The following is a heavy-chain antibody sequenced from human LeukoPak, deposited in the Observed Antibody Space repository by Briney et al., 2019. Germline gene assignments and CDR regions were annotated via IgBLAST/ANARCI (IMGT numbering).Heavy chain of an antibody. D-gene: IGHD2-21*02. V-gene: IGHV3-21*01. CDR1: GFTFSSYS. CDR3: ARDLRRHIVVVTASIGDSTPPETTDP. CDR2: ISSSSSYI. J-gene: IGHJ5*02. Sequence: GGSLRLSCAASGFTFSSYSMNWVRQAPGKGLECVSSISSSSSYIYYADSVKGRFTISRDNAKNSLYLPMNSLRAEDTAVYYCARDLRRHIVVVTASIGDSTPPETTDPWGQGTLVTVSS.